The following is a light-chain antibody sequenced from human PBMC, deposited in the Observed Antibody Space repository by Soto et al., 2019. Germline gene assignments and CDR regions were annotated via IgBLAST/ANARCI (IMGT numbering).Light chain of an antibody. J-gene: IGKJ4*01. CDR1: QRVPNNY. V-gene: IGKV3-20*01. Sequence: EVVLTQSPATLSLSLWERAALSCRASQRVPNNYLAWCQQKPGQAPRFVIYGASTRASGIPDRFSGGGSGTDFTLTISRLEPEDFAVYYCQQYNSWPLTFGGGTKVDIK. CDR2: GAS. CDR3: QQYNSWPLT.